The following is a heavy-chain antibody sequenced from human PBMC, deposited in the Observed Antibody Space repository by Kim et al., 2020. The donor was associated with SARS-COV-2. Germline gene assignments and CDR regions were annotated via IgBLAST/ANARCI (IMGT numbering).Heavy chain of an antibody. J-gene: IGHJ5*01. V-gene: IGHV3-74*01. CDR1: GFPFSDYT. D-gene: IGHD1-26*01. CDR3: VRSVQWGLDS. Sequence: GGSLRLSCAASGFPFSDYTMHWVRQAPGKGLMWVSRIISSVTTTTYADSVRGRFTISRDNAKYTLHLQMNSLGTEDTAVYYCVRSVQWGLDSWGQGILVTVSS. CDR2: IISSVTTT.